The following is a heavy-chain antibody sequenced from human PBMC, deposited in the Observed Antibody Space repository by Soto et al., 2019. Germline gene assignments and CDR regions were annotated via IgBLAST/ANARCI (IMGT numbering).Heavy chain of an antibody. CDR2: IIPIFGTA. CDR1: GGTLSSYA. CDR3: ARDIGYGSGFQYWFDP. V-gene: IGHV1-69*13. D-gene: IGHD3-10*01. Sequence: SVKVCCKASGGTLSSYAISWVRQAPGQGLEWMGGIIPIFGTANYAQKFQGRVTITADESTSTAYMELSSLRSEDTAVYYCARDIGYGSGFQYWFDPWGQGTLVTVSS. J-gene: IGHJ5*02.